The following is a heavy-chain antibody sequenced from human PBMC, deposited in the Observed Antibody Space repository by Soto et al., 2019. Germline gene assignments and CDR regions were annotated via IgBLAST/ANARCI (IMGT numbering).Heavy chain of an antibody. D-gene: IGHD6-6*01. Sequence: GVSLRLSCAGSGLAFSSYCMHWVLQAPGKGLEWVAVISYDGSNKYYADSVKGRFTISRDNSKNTLYLQMNSLRAEDTAVYYCAKGVVAARRNYYYGMDVWGQGTTVTVSS. CDR3: AKGVVAARRNYYYGMDV. CDR1: GLAFSSYC. V-gene: IGHV3-30*18. J-gene: IGHJ6*02. CDR2: ISYDGSNK.